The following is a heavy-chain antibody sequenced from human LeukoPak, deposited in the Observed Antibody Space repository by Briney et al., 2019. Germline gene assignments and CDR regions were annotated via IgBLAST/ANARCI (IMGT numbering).Heavy chain of an antibody. CDR2: IYPSGNI. Sequence: GGSLRLSCAASGFTFSNSYMSWVRQAPGKGLEWVSLIYPSGNIYYADSVKGRFTISRDNSKNTLFLQMHSLRAEDTAIYYCARTFVSGDGYKVGYFDYWGQGTLVTVSS. CDR3: ARTFVSGDGYKVGYFDY. V-gene: IGHV3-53*01. D-gene: IGHD5-24*01. CDR1: GFTFSNSY. J-gene: IGHJ4*02.